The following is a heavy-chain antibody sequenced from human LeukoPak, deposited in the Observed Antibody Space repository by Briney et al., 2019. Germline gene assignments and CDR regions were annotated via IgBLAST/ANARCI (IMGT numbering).Heavy chain of an antibody. CDR1: GFTFSSCT. V-gene: IGHV3-23*01. J-gene: IGHJ3*02. CDR3: ANYRLGEAFDM. Sequence: GGSLRLSCAASGFTFSSCTMYWVRQAPGKGLEWVSAIIGSGGRTYYAGAVKSRFTISRDNSKNTLYLQMNGRRAEDRFLYCWANYRLGEAFDMWARGTGVSVFS. CDR2: IIGSGGRT.